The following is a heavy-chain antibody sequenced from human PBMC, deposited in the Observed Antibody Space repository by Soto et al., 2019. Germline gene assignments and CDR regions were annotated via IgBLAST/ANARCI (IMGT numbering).Heavy chain of an antibody. J-gene: IGHJ4*02. V-gene: IGHV4-59*01. CDR2: IYYSGST. D-gene: IGHD6-19*01. CDR3: ARGSPSPDSSGWFDY. Sequence: QVQLQESGPGLVKPSETLSLTCTVSGGSISSYYWSWIRQPPGKGLEWIGYIYYSGSTNYNPSLKRRVTISVDTSKYQFSLKLSSVTAADTAVYYCARGSPSPDSSGWFDYWGQGTLVTVSS. CDR1: GGSISSYY.